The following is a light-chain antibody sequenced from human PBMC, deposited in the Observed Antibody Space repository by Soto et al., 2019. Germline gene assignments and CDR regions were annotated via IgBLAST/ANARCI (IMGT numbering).Light chain of an antibody. CDR3: SSYTSTMPNV. CDR1: SSDVGGFNS. J-gene: IGLJ1*01. Sequence: QSALPQPASVSGSPGQSITISCTGTSSDVGGFNSVSWYQLRPGTAPKLILYDVVDRPSGVSYRFSGSKSGNTASLTISGLQAADEADYFCSSYTSTMPNVFGSGTKLTVL. V-gene: IGLV2-14*03. CDR2: DVV.